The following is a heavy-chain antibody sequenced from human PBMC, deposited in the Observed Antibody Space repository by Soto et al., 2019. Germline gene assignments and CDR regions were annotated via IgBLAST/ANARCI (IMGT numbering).Heavy chain of an antibody. V-gene: IGHV3-30*03. Sequence: GGSPRLSCAVPGFSFGSESMNWFGQALEKGLEWVAFISYDGSNKYYADSVKGRFTISRDNSKNTLYLQMNSLRAEDTAVYYCTFSSTGTTRLYYYYGMDVWGKGTTVTVSS. J-gene: IGHJ6*04. CDR3: TFSSTGTTRLYYYYGMDV. D-gene: IGHD1-7*01. CDR1: GFSFGSES. CDR2: ISYDGSNK.